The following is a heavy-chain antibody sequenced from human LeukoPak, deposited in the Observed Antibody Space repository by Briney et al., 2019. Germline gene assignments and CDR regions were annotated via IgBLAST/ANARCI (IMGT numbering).Heavy chain of an antibody. J-gene: IGHJ4*02. CDR1: GYTFTSNY. Sequence: ASVKVSCKAFGYTFTSNYMHWVRQALGQGPEWMGVISPSGGSTTYAQKFQGRVTMTRDTSISTAYMELSRLRSDDTAVYYCARELGATALFDYWGQGTLVTVSS. CDR3: ARELGATALFDY. CDR2: ISPSGGST. V-gene: IGHV1-46*01. D-gene: IGHD5-12*01.